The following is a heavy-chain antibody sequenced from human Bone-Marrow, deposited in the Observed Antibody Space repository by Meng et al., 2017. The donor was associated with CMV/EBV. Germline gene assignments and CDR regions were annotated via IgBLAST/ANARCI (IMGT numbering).Heavy chain of an antibody. V-gene: IGHV3-7*01. CDR3: ARAPSRYPYYYYGMDV. CDR1: GFTFSSYW. D-gene: IGHD1-1*01. Sequence: GESLKISCAASGFTFSSYWMSWVRQAPGKGLEWVANIKQDGSEKYYVDSVKGRFTISRDNAKNSLYLQMNSLRAEDTAVYYCARAPSRYPYYYYGMDVWGQGTTVTVPS. CDR2: IKQDGSEK. J-gene: IGHJ6*02.